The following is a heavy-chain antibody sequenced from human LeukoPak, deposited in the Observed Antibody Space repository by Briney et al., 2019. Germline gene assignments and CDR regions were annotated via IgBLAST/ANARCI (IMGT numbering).Heavy chain of an antibody. J-gene: IGHJ4*02. V-gene: IGHV4-59*01. D-gene: IGHD6-19*01. CDR1: GGSISSYY. CDR3: AREGIAVAPFFDY. Sequence: SETLSLTCTVSGGSISSYYWSWIRQPPGKGLEWTGYIYYSGSTNYNPSLKSRVTISVDTSKNQFSLKLSSVTAADTAVYYCAREGIAVAPFFDYWGQGTLVTVSS. CDR2: IYYSGST.